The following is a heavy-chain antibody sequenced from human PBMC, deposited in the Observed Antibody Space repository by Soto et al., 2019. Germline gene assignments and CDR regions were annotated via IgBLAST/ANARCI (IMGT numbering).Heavy chain of an antibody. Sequence: SETLSLTCAVSGGSISSSNWWSWVRQPPGKGLEWVGEIYHSGSTNYNPSLKSRVTISVDKSKNQFSLKLSSVTAADTAVYYCARVNCSGGSCYPNWFDPWGQGTLVTAPQ. D-gene: IGHD2-15*01. J-gene: IGHJ5*02. CDR2: IYHSGST. CDR3: ARVNCSGGSCYPNWFDP. V-gene: IGHV4-4*02. CDR1: GGSISSSNW.